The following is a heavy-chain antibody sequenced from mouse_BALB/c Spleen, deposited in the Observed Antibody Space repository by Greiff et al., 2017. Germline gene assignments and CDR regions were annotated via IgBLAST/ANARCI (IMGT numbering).Heavy chain of an antibody. CDR2: IYPYNGGT. CDR3: AREIYYDYDWFAY. Sequence: EVQLQESGPELVKPGASVKISCKASGYTFTDYNMHWVKQSHGKSLEWIGYIYPYNGGTGYNQKFKSKATLTVDNSSSTAYMELRSLTSEDSAVYYCAREIYYDYDWFAYWGQGTLVTVSA. CDR1: GYTFTDYN. J-gene: IGHJ3*01. V-gene: IGHV1S29*02. D-gene: IGHD2-4*01.